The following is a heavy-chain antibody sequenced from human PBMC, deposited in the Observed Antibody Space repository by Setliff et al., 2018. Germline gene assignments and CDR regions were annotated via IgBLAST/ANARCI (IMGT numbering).Heavy chain of an antibody. CDR2: INPNSGDT. CDR3: AREVLSTVVAWDY. J-gene: IGHJ4*02. V-gene: IGHV1-2*02. D-gene: IGHD4-17*01. Sequence: ASVKVSCKASGNTFTGYYIHWLRQAPGQGLEWMGCINPNSGDTTFAQKFQGRVTITRDTSNSTDYMDLSRLTSDDTAVYNCAREVLSTVVAWDYWGQGTLVTVSS. CDR1: GNTFTGYY.